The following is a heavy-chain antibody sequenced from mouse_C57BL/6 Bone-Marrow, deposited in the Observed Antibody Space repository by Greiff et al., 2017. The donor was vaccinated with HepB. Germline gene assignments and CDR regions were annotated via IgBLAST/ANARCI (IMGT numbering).Heavy chain of an antibody. J-gene: IGHJ4*01. V-gene: IGHV5-9-1*02. CDR2: ISSGGDYI. Sequence: EVQLVESGEGLVKPGGSLKLSCAASGFTFSSYAMSWVRQTPEKRLEWVAYISSGGDYIYYADTVKGRFTISRDNARNTLYLQMSSLKSEDTAMYYCTREQLRLSYYAMDYWGQGTSVTVSS. CDR3: TREQLRLSYYAMDY. D-gene: IGHD3-2*02. CDR1: GFTFSSYA.